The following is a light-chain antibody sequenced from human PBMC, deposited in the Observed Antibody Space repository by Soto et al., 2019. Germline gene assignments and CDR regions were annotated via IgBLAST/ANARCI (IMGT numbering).Light chain of an antibody. V-gene: IGLV2-23*02. Sequence: QSALTQPASVSGSPGQSITIPCTGTGGDVGGYNLVSWYQQHPGKAPKLMIYEVTERPSGVSNRFSGSKSGNTASLTISGLQPDDEADYYCCSYAGNSEVFGTGTKLTVL. CDR1: GGDVGGYNL. CDR3: CSYAGNSEV. CDR2: EVT. J-gene: IGLJ1*01.